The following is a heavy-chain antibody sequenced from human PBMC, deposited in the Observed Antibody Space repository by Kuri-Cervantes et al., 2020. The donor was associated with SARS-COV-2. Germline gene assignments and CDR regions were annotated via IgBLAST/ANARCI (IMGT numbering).Heavy chain of an antibody. J-gene: IGHJ4*02. CDR1: GFTVSSNY. CDR2: IYSGGST. D-gene: IGHD3-22*01. V-gene: IGHV3-53*01. CDR3: TTGLLRYYDSSGYYSGATFDY. Sequence: GGSLRLSCAASGFTVSSNYMSWVRQAPGKGLEWVSFIYSGGSTYYADSVKGRFTISRDNSKNTLYLQMNSLKTEDTAVYYCTTGLLRYYDSSGYYSGATFDYWGQGTLVTVSS.